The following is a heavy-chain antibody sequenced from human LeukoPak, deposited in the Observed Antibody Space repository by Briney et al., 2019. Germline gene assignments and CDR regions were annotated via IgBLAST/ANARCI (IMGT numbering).Heavy chain of an antibody. CDR3: ARDYDGVLDY. D-gene: IGHD3-3*01. V-gene: IGHV4-30-2*01. Sequence: SQTLSLTCAVSGGSISSGGYSWSWIRQPPGKGLEWIGYIYHSGSTYYNPSLKSRVTISVDRSKNQFSLKLSSVTAADTAVYYCARDYDGVLDYWGQGTLVTVSS. CDR2: IYHSGST. J-gene: IGHJ4*02. CDR1: GGSISSGGYS.